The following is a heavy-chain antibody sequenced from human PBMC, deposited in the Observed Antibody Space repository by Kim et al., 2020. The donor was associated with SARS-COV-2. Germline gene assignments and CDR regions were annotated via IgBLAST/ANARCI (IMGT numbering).Heavy chain of an antibody. CDR2: ISGSGGST. CDR3: AKDWLAVAGHGTDAFDI. CDR1: GFTFSSYA. V-gene: IGHV3-23*01. J-gene: IGHJ3*02. Sequence: GGSLRLSCAASGFTFSSYAMSWVRQAPGKGLEWVSAISGSGGSTYYADSVKGRFTISRDNSKNTLYLQMNSLRAEDTAVYYCAKDWLAVAGHGTDAFDIWGQGTMVTVSS. D-gene: IGHD6-19*01.